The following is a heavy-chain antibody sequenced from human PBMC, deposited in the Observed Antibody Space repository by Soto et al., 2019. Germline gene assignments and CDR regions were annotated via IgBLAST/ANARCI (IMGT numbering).Heavy chain of an antibody. V-gene: IGHV1-69*06. Sequence: QVPLVQSGAEVKKPGSSVKVSCKATGGTFSSYAISWVRQAPGQGLEWMGGIIPIFGTANYAQKFQGRVTITADKSTSTAYMELSSLRSEDTAVYYCARCPLGTWTSDIWGQGTMVTVSS. CDR2: IIPIFGTA. CDR1: GGTFSSYA. J-gene: IGHJ3*02. CDR3: ARCPLGTWTSDI. D-gene: IGHD1-1*01.